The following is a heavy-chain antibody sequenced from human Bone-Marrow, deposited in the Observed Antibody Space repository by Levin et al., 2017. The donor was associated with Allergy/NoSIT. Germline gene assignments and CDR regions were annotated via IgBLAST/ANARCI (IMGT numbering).Heavy chain of an antibody. V-gene: IGHV4-59*01. CDR2: IYYSGST. CDR3: ARGIAGNGFYFDY. J-gene: IGHJ4*02. CDR1: GGSISSYY. Sequence: SETLSLTCTVSGGSISSYYWSWIRQPPGKGLEWIGYIYYSGSTNYNPSLKSRVTISVDTSKNQFSLKLSSVTAADTAVYYCARGIAGNGFYFDYWGQGTLVTVSS. D-gene: IGHD6-13*01.